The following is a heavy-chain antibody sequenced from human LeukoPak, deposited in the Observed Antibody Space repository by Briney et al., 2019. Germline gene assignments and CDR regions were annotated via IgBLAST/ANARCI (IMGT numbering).Heavy chain of an antibody. J-gene: IGHJ4*02. V-gene: IGHV1-69*13. Sequence: SVKVSCKASGGTFSSYAISWVRQAPGQGLEWMGGIFPIFGTANYAQKFQGRVTITADESTSTAYMELSSLRSEDTAVYYCARGVPDCSSTSCYAPVDYWGQGTLVTVSS. CDR1: GGTFSSYA. CDR2: IFPIFGTA. D-gene: IGHD2-2*01. CDR3: ARGVPDCSSTSCYAPVDY.